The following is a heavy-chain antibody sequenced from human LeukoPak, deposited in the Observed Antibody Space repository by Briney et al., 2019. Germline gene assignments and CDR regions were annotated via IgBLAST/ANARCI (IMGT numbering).Heavy chain of an antibody. J-gene: IGHJ4*02. CDR3: AKDRGDIVVVPNFDY. Sequence: GGSLRLSCAASGFTFNTYAMSWVRQAPGKGLEWVSSLSGSGGSTYYADSVKGRFTITRDNSKNTLYLQMNSLRAEDTAVYCCAKDRGDIVVVPNFDYWGQGTLVTVSS. CDR2: LSGSGGST. V-gene: IGHV3-23*01. CDR1: GFTFNTYA. D-gene: IGHD2-2*01.